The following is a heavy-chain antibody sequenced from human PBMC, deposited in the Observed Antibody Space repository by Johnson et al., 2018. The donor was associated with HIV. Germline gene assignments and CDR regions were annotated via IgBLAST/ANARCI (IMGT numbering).Heavy chain of an antibody. V-gene: IGHV3-30*02. J-gene: IGHJ3*02. Sequence: QVQLVESGGGVVQPGGSLRPSCAASGFTFSSYGMPWVRPAPGTGLEWVAFIRSVGSNKYYADSVKGRFTISRDNSKNTLYLQMNSLRPEDTAVYYCARDDGSGIRVKGAFDIWGQGTWVAVSS. CDR3: ARDDGSGIRVKGAFDI. D-gene: IGHD3-10*01. CDR1: GFTFSSYG. CDR2: IRSVGSNK.